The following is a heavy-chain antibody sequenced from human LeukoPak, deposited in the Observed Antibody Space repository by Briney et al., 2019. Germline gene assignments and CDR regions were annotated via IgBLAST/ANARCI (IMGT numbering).Heavy chain of an antibody. D-gene: IGHD4-17*01. V-gene: IGHV3-30*04. CDR3: ATLLLRATVTYDY. CDR1: GFTFSSYA. J-gene: IGHJ4*02. CDR2: ISYDGSNK. Sequence: GRSLRLSCAASGFTFSSYAMHWVRQAPGKGLEWVAVISYDGSNKYYADSVKGRFTISRDNSKNTLYLQMNSLRAEDTAVYYCATLLLRATVTYDYWGQGTLVTVSS.